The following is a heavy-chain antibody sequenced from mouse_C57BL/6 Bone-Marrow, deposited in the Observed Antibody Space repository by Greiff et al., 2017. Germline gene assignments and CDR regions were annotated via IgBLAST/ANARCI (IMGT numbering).Heavy chain of an antibody. CDR1: GYTFTSYW. J-gene: IGHJ3*01. Sequence: QVQLQQPGAELVRPGTSVKLSCKASGYTFTSYWMHWVKQRPGQGLEWIGVIEPSDSYTNYNQKFKGKATLTVDTSSSTAYMQLSSLTSEDSAVYYCARSGYPAWFAYWGQGTLVTVSA. V-gene: IGHV1-59*01. CDR2: IEPSDSYT. D-gene: IGHD3-1*01. CDR3: ARSGYPAWFAY.